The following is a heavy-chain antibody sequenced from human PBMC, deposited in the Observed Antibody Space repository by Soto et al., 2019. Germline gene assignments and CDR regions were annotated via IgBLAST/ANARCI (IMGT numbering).Heavy chain of an antibody. J-gene: IGHJ6*02. CDR3: ARDRSYYDFWSGFDPHTYGMDV. Sequence: QVQLQESGPGLVKPSGTLSLTCAVSGGCISSSNWWSCVRQPLGKGLEWIGEIYHSGSTNYNPSLKSRVTISVDKSKNQFSLKLSSVTAADTAVYYCARDRSYYDFWSGFDPHTYGMDVWGQGTTVTVSS. CDR1: GGCISSSNW. V-gene: IGHV4-4*02. D-gene: IGHD3-3*01. CDR2: IYHSGST.